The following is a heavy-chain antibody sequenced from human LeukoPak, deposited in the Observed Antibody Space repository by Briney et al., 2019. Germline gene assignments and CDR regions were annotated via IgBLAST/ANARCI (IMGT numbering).Heavy chain of an antibody. Sequence: GGSLRLSCAASGFTFSSYGMHWVRQAPGKGLEWVAVIWYDGSNKYYADSVKGRFTIYRDNYKNTLYLRVNSLRGEDTAVYCCATDRRYYDILTGHYYYGMDVCGQGTTATVSS. CDR3: ATDRRYYDILTGHYYYGMDV. CDR1: GFTFSSYG. D-gene: IGHD3-9*01. CDR2: IWYDGSNK. J-gene: IGHJ6*02. V-gene: IGHV3-33*01.